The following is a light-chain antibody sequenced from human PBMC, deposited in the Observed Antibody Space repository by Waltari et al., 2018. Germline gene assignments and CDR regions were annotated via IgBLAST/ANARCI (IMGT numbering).Light chain of an antibody. CDR3: QVWDRSSVLWV. CDR1: KIGSKS. J-gene: IGLJ3*02. Sequence: SYVLTQPPSVSVAPGETAKITCGGNKIGSKSVHWYRQKPGQVPVLVTSGLPGRFSGANAGNTSTLTSSGVEAGDEADSYCQVWDRSSVLWVFGGGTKLTVL. V-gene: IGLV3-21*04.